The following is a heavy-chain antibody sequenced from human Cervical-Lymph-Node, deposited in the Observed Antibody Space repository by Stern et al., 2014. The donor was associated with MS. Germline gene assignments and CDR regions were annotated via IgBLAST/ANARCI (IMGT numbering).Heavy chain of an antibody. Sequence: VQLVESGAEVRKPGTSVKVSCKATGYTFTDYAMHLVRQAPGQGLDLMGRINPNSGDTNYAQKVQGRVNTTRDKPISTADMELQRMRSDDTAVYYCARSPYYYGSGDWYFDLWGRGTLVTVSS. V-gene: IGHV1-2*06. CDR1: GYTFTDYA. CDR3: ARSPYYYGSGDWYFDL. D-gene: IGHD3-10*01. CDR2: INPNSGDT. J-gene: IGHJ2*01.